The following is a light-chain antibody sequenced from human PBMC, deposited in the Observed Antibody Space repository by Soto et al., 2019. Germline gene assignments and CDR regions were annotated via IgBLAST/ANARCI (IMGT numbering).Light chain of an antibody. Sequence: EIVLTQSPATLSLSPGERATLSCRASQSVSNYLAWYQQKPGQAPRLLIYDASNRASGIPARFSGSGSGTDFTLTISSLEPEDFAVYFCQQRATWPPFTFGPGTKVGIK. J-gene: IGKJ3*01. CDR2: DAS. V-gene: IGKV3-11*01. CDR3: QQRATWPPFT. CDR1: QSVSNY.